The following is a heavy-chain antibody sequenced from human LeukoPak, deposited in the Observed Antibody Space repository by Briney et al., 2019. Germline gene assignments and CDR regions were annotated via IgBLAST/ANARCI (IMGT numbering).Heavy chain of an antibody. Sequence: GGSLRLSRAASGFTFSSYAMSWVRQAPGKGLEWVSAISGSGGSTYYADSVKGRFTISRDNSKNTLYLQMNSLRAEDTAVYYCAKEWRLWFGYYYYMDVWGKGTTVTVSS. CDR1: GFTFSSYA. CDR2: ISGSGGST. J-gene: IGHJ6*03. CDR3: AKEWRLWFGYYYYMDV. V-gene: IGHV3-23*01. D-gene: IGHD3-10*01.